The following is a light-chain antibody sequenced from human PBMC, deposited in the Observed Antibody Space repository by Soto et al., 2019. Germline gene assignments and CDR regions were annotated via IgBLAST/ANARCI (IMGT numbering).Light chain of an antibody. Sequence: EVVLTQSPATLSSSPGEKATLSCRASQDINTYLGWYQQKPGQPPRLLIYDASNRASGIPARFTGSGSGTDFTLTIDTLEPEDFAIYYCQHRYNWPLTFGAGTKVEIK. J-gene: IGKJ4*01. CDR1: QDINTY. CDR2: DAS. CDR3: QHRYNWPLT. V-gene: IGKV3-11*01.